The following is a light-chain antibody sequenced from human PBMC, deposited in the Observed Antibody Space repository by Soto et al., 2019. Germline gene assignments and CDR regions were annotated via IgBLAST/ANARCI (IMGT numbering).Light chain of an antibody. CDR1: QSVSSY. V-gene: IGKV3-11*01. CDR2: DAS. J-gene: IGKJ1*01. Sequence: EIVLSQSXATLSFSRREXXXXXXXASQSVSSYLAWYQQKXGQAPRLLIYDASXRATGIPARFSGSGSGTDFTLTISSLEPEDFAVYYCQQRSNWLRTFGQGTKVDIK. CDR3: QQRSNWLRT.